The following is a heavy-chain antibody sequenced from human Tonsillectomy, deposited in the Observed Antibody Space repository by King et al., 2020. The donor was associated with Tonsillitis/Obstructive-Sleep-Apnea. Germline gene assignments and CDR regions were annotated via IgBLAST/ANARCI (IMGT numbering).Heavy chain of an antibody. CDR2: IIPILGIA. Sequence: QLVQSGAEVKKTGSSVKVSCKASGGTFISYAISWVRQAPGQGLEWMGGIIPILGIANYAQKFQGRVTITADKSTSTAYMELSSLRSEDTAVHYCARGYYDSSGYFPFDYWGQGTLVTVSS. CDR1: GGTFISYA. V-gene: IGHV1-69*10. CDR3: ARGYYDSSGYFPFDY. D-gene: IGHD3-22*01. J-gene: IGHJ4*02.